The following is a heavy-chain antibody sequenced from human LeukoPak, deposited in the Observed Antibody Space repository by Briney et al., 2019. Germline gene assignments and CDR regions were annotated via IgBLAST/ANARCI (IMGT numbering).Heavy chain of an antibody. J-gene: IGHJ1*01. CDR1: GFTFSDYD. CDR2: ICYRSSHV. D-gene: IGHD3-10*01. V-gene: IGHV3-21*01. CDR3: GRAFPPLRTSSSGDL. Sequence: GGSLRLSCSASGFTFSDYDMNWVRQAPGKGLEWVSSICYRSSHVYYGDSVKGRFSISRDNAKNSLYLQMNSLGAEDTAIYYCGRAFPPLRTSSSGDLWGQGILVTVSS.